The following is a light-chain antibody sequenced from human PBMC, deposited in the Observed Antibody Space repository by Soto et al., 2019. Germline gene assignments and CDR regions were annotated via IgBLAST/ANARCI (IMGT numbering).Light chain of an antibody. J-gene: IGKJ5*01. Sequence: DIRMTQSPASLSASVGDRVTITCRASASISTFLDWYQQTPGKAPKLLIYGASSLQTGVPSRFSGSGSGTDFTLTISSLQPDDFATYYCQQYNSYPITFGQGTRLEIK. V-gene: IGKV1-5*01. CDR2: GAS. CDR1: ASISTF. CDR3: QQYNSYPIT.